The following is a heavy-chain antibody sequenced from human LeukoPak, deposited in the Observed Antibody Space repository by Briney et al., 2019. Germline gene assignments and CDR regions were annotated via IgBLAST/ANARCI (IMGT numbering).Heavy chain of an antibody. J-gene: IGHJ4*02. V-gene: IGHV3-23*01. CDR2: ISASGADT. D-gene: IGHD3-16*01. Sequence: GGSVTLSCVASGFTFDSHAMSWVRQPPGKGLEWVSGISASGADTYYADSVKGRFTISRDNSKNMLYLQMNSLRADDTAAYYCARRQVGYTFGSPDCWGQGTLVTVSS. CDR1: GFTFDSHA. CDR3: ARRQVGYTFGSPDC.